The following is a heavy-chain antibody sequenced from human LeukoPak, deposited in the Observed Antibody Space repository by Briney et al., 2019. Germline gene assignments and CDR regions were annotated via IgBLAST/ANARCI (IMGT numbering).Heavy chain of an antibody. D-gene: IGHD4-17*01. CDR2: ISYIGST. J-gene: IGHJ3*02. CDR1: GDSFSSHY. Sequence: SETLSLTCAVSGDSFSSHYWAWIRQPPGKGLEWIGYISYIGSTNYNPSLKSRVTISIDTSKNQFSLKLSSVTAADTAVYYCARDLVTVTKGFDIWGQGTMVSVSS. CDR3: ARDLVTVTKGFDI. V-gene: IGHV4-59*11.